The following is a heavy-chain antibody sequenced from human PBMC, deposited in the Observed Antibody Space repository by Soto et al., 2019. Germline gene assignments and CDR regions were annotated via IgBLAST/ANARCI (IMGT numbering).Heavy chain of an antibody. CDR2: IYYGGST. CDR3: ARGLTIFGVVQI. V-gene: IGHV4-30-4*01. Sequence: PSETLSLTCTVSGGSISSCDYYWSWLRQPPGKGMEWIGYIYYGGSTYYNPSLKSRVTISVDTSKNQFSLKLSSVTAADTAVYYCARGLTIFGVVQIWGQGTLVTVSS. D-gene: IGHD3-3*01. CDR1: GGSISSCDYY. J-gene: IGHJ4*02.